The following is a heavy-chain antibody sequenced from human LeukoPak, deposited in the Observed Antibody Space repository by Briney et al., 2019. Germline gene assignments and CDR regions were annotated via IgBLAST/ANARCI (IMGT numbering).Heavy chain of an antibody. CDR2: IYTSGRT. J-gene: IGHJ3*02. D-gene: IGHD1-14*01. V-gene: IGHV4-39*01. Sequence: SETLSLTCTVSGDSISNHNDFWGWIRQPPGKGLEWIASIYTSGRTLFNSSLKSRVALSFDTSNNQVSLKLNSVTAADSAVYYCARRPEYNRSSRWAFDIWGQGTMVIVSS. CDR3: ARRPEYNRSSRWAFDI. CDR1: GDSISNHNDF.